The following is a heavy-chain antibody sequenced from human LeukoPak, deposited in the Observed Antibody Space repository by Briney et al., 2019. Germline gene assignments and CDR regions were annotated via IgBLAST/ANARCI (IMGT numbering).Heavy chain of an antibody. CDR2: LDSDGSTT. V-gene: IGHV3-74*01. J-gene: IGHJ6*02. Sequence: GGSLRLSCAASGFTFTSYWMHWVRQAPGQRLVWVSRLDSDGSTTTYADSVKGRFTISRDNAKNTLYLRMNSLRAEDTAVYYCAVAGTVVDGMGVWGQGTTVTVSS. CDR1: GFTFTSYW. D-gene: IGHD6-19*01. CDR3: AVAGTVVDGMGV.